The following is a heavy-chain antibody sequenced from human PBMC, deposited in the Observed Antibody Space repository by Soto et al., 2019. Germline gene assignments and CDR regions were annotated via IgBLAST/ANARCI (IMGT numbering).Heavy chain of an antibody. V-gene: IGHV1-18*04. CDR3: AREGGYDSSGYYSYYYYGMDV. D-gene: IGHD3-22*01. J-gene: IGHJ6*02. Sequence: GSVQGSWKASGYAFTSYGISLVRQVPGQGLERMGWISAYNGNTNYAQKLQGRVTMTTDTSTSTAYMELRSLRSDDTAVYYCAREGGYDSSGYYSYYYYGMDVWGQGTTVTVSS. CDR1: GYAFTSYG. CDR2: ISAYNGNT.